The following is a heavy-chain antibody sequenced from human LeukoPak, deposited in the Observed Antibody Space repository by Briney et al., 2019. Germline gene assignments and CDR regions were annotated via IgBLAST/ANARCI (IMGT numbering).Heavy chain of an antibody. Sequence: GESLKISCKGSGYSFTNYWIGLVRQMPRKGLELRGIIYPGDSDSRYSPSFQGQVTISADKSISTAYLQWRSLKASDTAMYYCARHRRRWLQDYWGQGTLVTVSS. J-gene: IGHJ4*02. CDR3: ARHRRRWLQDY. V-gene: IGHV5-51*01. CDR2: IYPGDSDS. D-gene: IGHD5-24*01. CDR1: GYSFTNYW.